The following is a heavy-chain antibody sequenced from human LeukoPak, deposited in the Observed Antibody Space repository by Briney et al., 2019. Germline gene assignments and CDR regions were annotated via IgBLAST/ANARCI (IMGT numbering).Heavy chain of an antibody. Sequence: GGSLRLSCAASGFTFSSYSMNWVRQAPGKGLELVSYISSSSSTIYYADSVKGRFTISRDNAKNSLYLQMNSLRAEDTAVYYCAREARYSSGWYVNWFDPWGQGTLVTVSS. CDR2: ISSSSSTI. D-gene: IGHD6-19*01. CDR1: GFTFSSYS. V-gene: IGHV3-48*01. J-gene: IGHJ5*02. CDR3: AREARYSSGWYVNWFDP.